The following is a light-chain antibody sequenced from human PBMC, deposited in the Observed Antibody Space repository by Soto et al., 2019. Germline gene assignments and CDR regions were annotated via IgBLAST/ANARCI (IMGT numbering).Light chain of an antibody. CDR1: QRVDSTY. V-gene: IGKV3-20*01. CDR2: GAS. J-gene: IGKJ1*01. Sequence: EIVLTQSPGTLSLSPGERVSLSCRASQRVDSTYLTWYQQKPGQAPRLLIYGASGRATGIPDRFSGSGSGTDFTLTISRLEPEDFAVYFCQYYDSFRTFGQGTKVDI. CDR3: QYYDSFRT.